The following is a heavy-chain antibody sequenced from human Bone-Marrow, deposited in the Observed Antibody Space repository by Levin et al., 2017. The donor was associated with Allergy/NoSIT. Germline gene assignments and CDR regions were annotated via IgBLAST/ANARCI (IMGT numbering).Heavy chain of an antibody. Sequence: GGSLRLSCAASGFMFRSYWMHWVRQVPGKGPVWVARVNSDGSDVAYAESVRGRFAISSDNAKGTVFLDMNSLTADDTAVYYCAKARPLGAGFDRWGQGTLVTVSS. CDR2: VNSDGSDV. D-gene: IGHD4/OR15-4a*01. CDR3: AKARPLGAGFDR. V-gene: IGHV3-74*01. J-gene: IGHJ5*02. CDR1: GFMFRSYW.